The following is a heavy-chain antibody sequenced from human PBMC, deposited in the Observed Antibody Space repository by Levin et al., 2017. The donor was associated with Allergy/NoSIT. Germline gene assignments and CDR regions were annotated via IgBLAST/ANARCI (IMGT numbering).Heavy chain of an antibody. CDR1: GYTFTSYG. J-gene: IGHJ4*02. D-gene: IGHD3-9*01. V-gene: IGHV1-18*01. Sequence: AASVKVSCKASGYTFTSYGISWVRQAPGQGLEWMGWISAYNGNTNYAQKLQGRVTMTTDTSTSTAYMELRSLRSDDTAVYYCARVRYYDILTGYYMAYRFDYWGQGTLVTVSS. CDR2: ISAYNGNT. CDR3: ARVRYYDILTGYYMAYRFDY.